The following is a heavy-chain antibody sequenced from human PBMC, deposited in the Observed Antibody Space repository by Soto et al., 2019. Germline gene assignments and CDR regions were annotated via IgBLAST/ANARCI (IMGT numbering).Heavy chain of an antibody. Sequence: QVQLQESGPGLVKPAQTLSLTCTVSGGSINSGGYYWSWIRQHPGEGLEWIGFIYYAGSVSYNPSLKSRGSVSIVTSTDQSSLKLSSVTAAGTAVYYCARLFWSGYTSFDYWGQGTLVTVSS. V-gene: IGHV4-31*03. CDR1: GGSINSGGYY. J-gene: IGHJ4*02. CDR2: IYYAGSV. D-gene: IGHD3-3*01. CDR3: ARLFWSGYTSFDY.